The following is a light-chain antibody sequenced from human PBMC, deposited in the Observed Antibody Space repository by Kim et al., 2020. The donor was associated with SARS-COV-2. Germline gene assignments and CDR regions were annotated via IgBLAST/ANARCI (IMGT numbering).Light chain of an antibody. J-gene: IGLJ2*01. Sequence: GQRVTISCSGSSSNIGSNYVYWYQQFPGTAPKLLIYRNNQRPSGVPDRFSGSKSGTSASLATSGLRSEDEADYYCAAWDDSLSGGVFGGGTQLTVL. CDR1: SSNIGSNY. CDR3: AAWDDSLSGGV. CDR2: RNN. V-gene: IGLV1-47*01.